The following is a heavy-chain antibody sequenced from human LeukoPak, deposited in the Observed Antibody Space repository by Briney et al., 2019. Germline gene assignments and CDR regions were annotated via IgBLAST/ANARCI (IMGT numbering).Heavy chain of an antibody. V-gene: IGHV4-39*01. CDR1: GGSISSSSYY. D-gene: IGHD4-17*01. Sequence: PSETLSLTCTVSGGSISSSSYYWGWIRQPPGKGLEWIGSIYYSGSTYYNPSLKSRVTISVDTSKNQFSLKLSSVAAADTAVYYCARFGTVTSDSFGIWGQRTNVTVSS. CDR3: ARFGTVTSDSFGI. CDR2: IYYSGST. J-gene: IGHJ3*02.